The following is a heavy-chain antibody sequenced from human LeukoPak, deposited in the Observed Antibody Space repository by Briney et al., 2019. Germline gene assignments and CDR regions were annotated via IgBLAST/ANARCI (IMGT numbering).Heavy chain of an antibody. CDR1: GFTFSSYA. Sequence: GGSLRLSCAASGFTFSSYAMSWVRQAPGKGLEWVSAISGSGGSTYYADSVKGRFTISRDNSMNTLYLQMNSLRAEDTAVYYCANTPPYYDILTGSQGGYWGQGTLVTVSS. D-gene: IGHD3-9*01. J-gene: IGHJ4*02. V-gene: IGHV3-23*01. CDR2: ISGSGGST. CDR3: ANTPPYYDILTGSQGGY.